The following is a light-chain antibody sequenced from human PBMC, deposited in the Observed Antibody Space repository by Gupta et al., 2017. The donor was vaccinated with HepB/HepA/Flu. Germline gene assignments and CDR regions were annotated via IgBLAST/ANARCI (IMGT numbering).Light chain of an antibody. Sequence: DVVLTQYPLSLPVSHGQSASISCRASQSLVHGDGNTYLNWFQQRPGQSPRRLIYKVSDRDSGVPDRFSGSGSGTDFTLRISRVEAEDVGVYYCMQATQWPYTFGQGTKLEIK. J-gene: IGKJ2*01. CDR2: KVS. CDR1: QSLVHGDGNTY. CDR3: MQATQWPYT. V-gene: IGKV2-30*02.